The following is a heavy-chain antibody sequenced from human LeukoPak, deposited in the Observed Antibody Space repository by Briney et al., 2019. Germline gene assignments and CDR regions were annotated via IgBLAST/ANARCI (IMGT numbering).Heavy chain of an antibody. Sequence: PGGSLRLSCRASGFTFSDYYMSWIRQAPEKGLEWISYISGSGDTIYYADSVKGRFTISRDNAKNSLYLQMNSLRAEDTAVYYCARGLMVRDPHGYMDVWGKGTTVTISS. J-gene: IGHJ6*03. V-gene: IGHV3-11*04. CDR1: GFTFSDYY. CDR3: ARGLMVRDPHGYMDV. CDR2: ISGSGDTI. D-gene: IGHD3-10*01.